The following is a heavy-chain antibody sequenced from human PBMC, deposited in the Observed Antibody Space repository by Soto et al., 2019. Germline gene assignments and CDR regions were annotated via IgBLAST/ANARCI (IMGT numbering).Heavy chain of an antibody. D-gene: IGHD6-13*01. CDR1: GFTCSSYA. J-gene: IGHJ6*02. CDR3: AKDQIAAAGTSYYYGMAI. V-gene: IGHV3-23*01. CDR2: ISGSGGST. Sequence: XGSLILSCAASGFTCSSYAMSWVRQAPGKGLEWVSAISGSGGSTYYADSVKGRFTISRDNSKNTLYLQMNSLRAEDTAVHYCAKDQIAAAGTSYYYGMAIWGQGTKVTV.